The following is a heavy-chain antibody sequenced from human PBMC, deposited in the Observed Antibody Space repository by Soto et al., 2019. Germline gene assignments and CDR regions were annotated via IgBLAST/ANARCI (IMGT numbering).Heavy chain of an antibody. V-gene: IGHV4-59*12. J-gene: IGHJ4*02. CDR1: GRSINNYY. CDR2: IYHSGST. Sequence: TSETLSLTCTVSGRSINNYYWSWIRQPPGKGLEWIGYIYHSGSTYYNPSLKSRVTISVDRSKNQFSLKLSSVTAADTAVYYCARSPGDGYNPFDYWGQGTLVTVSS. CDR3: ARSPGDGYNPFDY. D-gene: IGHD5-12*01.